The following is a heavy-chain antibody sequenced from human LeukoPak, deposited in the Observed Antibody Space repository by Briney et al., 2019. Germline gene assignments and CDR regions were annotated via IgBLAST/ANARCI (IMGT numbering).Heavy chain of an antibody. J-gene: IGHJ4*02. CDR3: AGLGYDFWSGSLDY. V-gene: IGHV4-4*09. Sequence: SETLSPTCTVSGGSISSYYWSWIRQPPGKGLEWIGYIYTSGSTNYNPSLKSRVTISVDTSKNQFSLKLSSVTAADTAVYYCAGLGYDFWSGSLDYWGQGTLVTVSS. CDR1: GGSISSYY. D-gene: IGHD3-3*01. CDR2: IYTSGST.